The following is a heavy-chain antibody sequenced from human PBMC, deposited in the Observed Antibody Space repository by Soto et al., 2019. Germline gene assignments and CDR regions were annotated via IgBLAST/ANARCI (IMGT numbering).Heavy chain of an antibody. CDR3: ARVVDYCDPYYYYGMDV. D-gene: IGHD3-22*01. CDR1: GFTFSSYS. V-gene: IGHV3-21*01. CDR2: ISGSTSYI. Sequence: EVQLVESGGGLVKPGGSLRLSCAASGFTFSSYSMNWVRQAPGKGLEWVSSISGSTSYIYYADSVKGRFTISRDNAKNSLYQQMNSLRVEDTAVYYCARVVDYCDPYYYYGMDVWGQGTTVTVSS. J-gene: IGHJ6*02.